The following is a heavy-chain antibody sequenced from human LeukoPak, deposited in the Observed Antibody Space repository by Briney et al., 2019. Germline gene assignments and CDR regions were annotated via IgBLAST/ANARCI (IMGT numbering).Heavy chain of an antibody. D-gene: IGHD3-22*01. CDR2: TSSSSSTI. V-gene: IGHV3-48*02. CDR1: GFTFSSYS. J-gene: IGHJ5*02. Sequence: GGSLRLSCAASGFTFSSYSMNWVRQAPGKGLEWVSYTSSSSSTIYYADSVKGRFTISRDNAKNSLYLQMNSLRDEDTAVYYCARDPRYYDSSGYYLNNWFDPWGQGTLVTVSS. CDR3: ARDPRYYDSSGYYLNNWFDP.